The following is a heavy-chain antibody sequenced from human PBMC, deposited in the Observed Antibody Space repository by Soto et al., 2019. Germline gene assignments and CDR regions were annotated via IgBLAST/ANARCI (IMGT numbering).Heavy chain of an antibody. CDR1: GFPLSSYA. J-gene: IGHJ6*02. Sequence: GGSLILSCAASGFPLSSYAMSWVRQAPGKGLEWVSAISGSGGSTYYADSVKGRFTISRDNSKNTLYLQMNSLRAEDTAVYYCAKAGYNWKGRYGMDVWGQGTTVTVSS. CDR2: ISGSGGST. V-gene: IGHV3-23*01. D-gene: IGHD1-20*01. CDR3: AKAGYNWKGRYGMDV.